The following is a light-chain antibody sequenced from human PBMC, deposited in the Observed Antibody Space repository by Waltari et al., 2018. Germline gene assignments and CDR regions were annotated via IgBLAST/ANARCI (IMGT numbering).Light chain of an antibody. V-gene: IGKV1-9*01. CDR2: AAS. CDR3: QQYYNTPFT. Sequence: DIQLTQSPSFLSASVGDRVPITCRASQGIGSYLAWYQQKPGKAPKLLLYAASTLQSGVPSRFSGSGSGTEFTLTISSLQPEDFATYYCQQYYNTPFTFGPGTKVDVK. J-gene: IGKJ3*01. CDR1: QGIGSY.